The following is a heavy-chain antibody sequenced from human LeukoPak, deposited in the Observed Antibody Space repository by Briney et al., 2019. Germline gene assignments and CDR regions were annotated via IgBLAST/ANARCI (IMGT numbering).Heavy chain of an antibody. CDR2: TYYRSKWYN. V-gene: IGHV6-1*01. J-gene: IGHJ6*03. CDR3: ARETYYYGSGSYYILKDYYYYYMDV. CDR1: GDSVSSNSAA. Sequence: SQTLSLTCAISGDSVSSNSAAWNWIRQSPSRGLEWLGRTYYRSKWYNDYAVSVKSRITINPDTSKNQFSLQLNSVTPEDTAVYYCARETYYYGSGSYYILKDYYYYYMDVWGKGTTVTISS. D-gene: IGHD3-10*01.